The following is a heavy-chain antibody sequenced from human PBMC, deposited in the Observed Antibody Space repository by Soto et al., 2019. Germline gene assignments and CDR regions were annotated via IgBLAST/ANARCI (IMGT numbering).Heavy chain of an antibody. J-gene: IGHJ4*02. Sequence: ESGGGLVKPGGSLRLSCAASGFTFSNAWMSWVRQAPGKGLEWVGRIKSKTDGGTTDYAAPVKGRFTISRDDSKNTLYLQMNSLKTEDTAVYYCTTSSGFGGYDSPFNYWGQGTLVTVSS. CDR2: IKSKTDGGTT. V-gene: IGHV3-15*01. CDR3: TTSSGFGGYDSPFNY. D-gene: IGHD5-12*01. CDR1: GFTFSNAW.